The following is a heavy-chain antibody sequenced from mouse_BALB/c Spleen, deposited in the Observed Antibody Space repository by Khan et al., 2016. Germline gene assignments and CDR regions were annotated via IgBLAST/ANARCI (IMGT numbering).Heavy chain of an antibody. CDR3: AREDGNFGPWCGY. CDR2: ISYSGIT. Sequence: EVQLQESGPGLVKPSQSLSLTCTVTGYSITSDYAWNWIRQFPGNKLEWVGYISYSGITIYNASLKSRISITRDTSKNQFFLQLNSVTTEDTGSYYCAREDGNFGPWCGYWSQGTLVTVSA. CDR1: GYSITSDYA. V-gene: IGHV3-2*02. D-gene: IGHD2-1*01. J-gene: IGHJ3*01.